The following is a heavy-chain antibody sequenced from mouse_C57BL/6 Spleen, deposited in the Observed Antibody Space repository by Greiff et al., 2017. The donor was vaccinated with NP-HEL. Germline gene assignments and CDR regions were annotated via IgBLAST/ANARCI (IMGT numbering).Heavy chain of an antibody. CDR2: IDPSDSET. D-gene: IGHD1-1*01. J-gene: IGHJ1*03. CDR3: ARASITTVVAKYFDV. V-gene: IGHV1-52*01. Sequence: QVQLQQPGAELVRPGSSVKLSCKASGYTFTSYWMHWVKQRPIQGLEWIGNIDPSDSETHYNQKFKDKATLTVDKSSSTAYMQLSSLTSEDSAVYYCARASITTVVAKYFDVWGTGTTVTVSS. CDR1: GYTFTSYW.